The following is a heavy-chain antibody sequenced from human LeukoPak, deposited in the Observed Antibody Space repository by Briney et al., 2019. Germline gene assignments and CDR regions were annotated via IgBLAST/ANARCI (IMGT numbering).Heavy chain of an antibody. D-gene: IGHD3-10*01. CDR2: INHSGST. CDR3: ARVPSITMVRGVIY. CDR1: GGSFSGYY. J-gene: IGHJ4*02. Sequence: SETLSLTCAVYGGSFSGYYWSWIRQPPGKGLEWIGEINHSGSTNYNPSLKSRVTISVDTSKNQFSLKLSSVTAADTAVYYCARVPSITMVRGVIYWGQGTLVTVSS. V-gene: IGHV4-34*01.